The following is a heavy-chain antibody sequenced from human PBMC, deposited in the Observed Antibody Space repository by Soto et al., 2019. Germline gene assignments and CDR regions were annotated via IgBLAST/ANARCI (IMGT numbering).Heavy chain of an antibody. CDR1: GGSISSGGYY. CDR3: ARRLRPNYFDY. J-gene: IGHJ4*02. Sequence: SETLSLTCTVSGGSISSGGYYWSWIRQHLGKGLEWIGYIYYSGSTYYNPSLKSRVTISVDTSKNQFSLKLSSVTAADTAVYYCARRLRPNYFDYWGQGTLVTVSS. D-gene: IGHD5-12*01. V-gene: IGHV4-31*03. CDR2: IYYSGST.